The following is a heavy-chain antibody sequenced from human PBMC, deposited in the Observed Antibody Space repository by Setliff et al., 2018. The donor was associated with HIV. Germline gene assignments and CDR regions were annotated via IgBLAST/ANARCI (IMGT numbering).Heavy chain of an antibody. V-gene: IGHV4-34*12. Sequence: PSETLSLTCAVYGGSFSGYYWNWIRQPPGKGLEWIGEIIHSGGTNYNPSLKSRVTISVDTSKKQFSLKLSSVTAADTAVYHCARVATGPESFDIWGQGTMVTVSS. CDR2: IIHSGGT. CDR1: GGSFSGYY. D-gene: IGHD3-9*01. CDR3: ARVATGPESFDI. J-gene: IGHJ3*02.